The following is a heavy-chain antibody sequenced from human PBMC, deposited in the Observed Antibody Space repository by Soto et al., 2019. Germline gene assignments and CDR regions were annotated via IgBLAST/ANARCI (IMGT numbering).Heavy chain of an antibody. D-gene: IGHD3-10*01. Sequence: QVQLQQWGAGLLKPSETLSLTCAVYGGSFSGYYWSWIRQPPGKGLEWIGEINHSGSTNYNPSLKSRVTISVDTSKNQFSLKLGSVTDADTAVYDCARSIVRGVYNKYYYYGMDFWGQGTTVTVSS. J-gene: IGHJ6*02. CDR3: ARSIVRGVYNKYYYYGMDF. CDR2: INHSGST. V-gene: IGHV4-34*01. CDR1: GGSFSGYY.